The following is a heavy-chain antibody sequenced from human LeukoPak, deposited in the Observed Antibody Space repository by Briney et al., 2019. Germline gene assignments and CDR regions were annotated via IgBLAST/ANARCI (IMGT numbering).Heavy chain of an antibody. J-gene: IGHJ3*02. CDR2: IYSGGST. CDR3: ARGNSGYDFSTAFDI. Sequence: GGSLRLSCAASGFTFSSYSMNWVRQAPGKGLEWVSVIYSGGSTYYADSVKGRFTISRDNSKNTLYLQMNSLRAEDTAVYYCARGNSGYDFSTAFDIWGQGTMVTVSS. D-gene: IGHD5-12*01. V-gene: IGHV3-53*01. CDR1: GFTFSSYS.